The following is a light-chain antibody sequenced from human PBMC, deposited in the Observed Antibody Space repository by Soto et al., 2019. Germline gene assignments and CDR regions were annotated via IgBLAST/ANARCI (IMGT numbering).Light chain of an antibody. CDR1: SSTIGAGYD. Sequence: QSVLTQPPSVSGAPGQRVTISCTGSSSTIGAGYDVHWYQQLPGTAPKRLIYGNSNGPSGVPDRFSGSKSGTSASLAITGLQAEDVADYYCQSYDSSLSGSVFGGGTKLTVL. J-gene: IGLJ3*02. CDR2: GNS. CDR3: QSYDSSLSGSV. V-gene: IGLV1-40*01.